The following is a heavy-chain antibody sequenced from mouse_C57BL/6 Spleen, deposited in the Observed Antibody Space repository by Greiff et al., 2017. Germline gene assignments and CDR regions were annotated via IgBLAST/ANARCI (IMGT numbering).Heavy chain of an antibody. V-gene: IGHV1-64*01. CDR3: AREEVVGYFDV. J-gene: IGHJ1*03. D-gene: IGHD1-1*01. CDR2: IHPNSGST. Sequence: QVQLQQPGAELVKPGASVKLSCKASGYTFTSYWMHWVKQRPGQGLEWIGMIHPNSGSTNYNEKFKSKATLTVDKSSSTAYMQLSSLTSEDSAVYYCAREEVVGYFDVWGTGTTVTVSS. CDR1: GYTFTSYW.